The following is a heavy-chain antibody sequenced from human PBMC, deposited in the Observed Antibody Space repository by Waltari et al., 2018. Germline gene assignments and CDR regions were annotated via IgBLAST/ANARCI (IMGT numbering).Heavy chain of an antibody. Sequence: EVQLVESGGGLVQPGESLRLSGAVSGFTFRNPWMSWVRQAPGKGLELVANINQDGSTKNYVDSVKGRFTISRDNAKNSLYLQMNSLRAEDTAFYYCARDPGYSSFDYWGQGILVTVSS. J-gene: IGHJ4*02. CDR1: GFTFRNPW. V-gene: IGHV3-7*01. CDR3: ARDPGYSSFDY. D-gene: IGHD6-19*01. CDR2: INQDGSTK.